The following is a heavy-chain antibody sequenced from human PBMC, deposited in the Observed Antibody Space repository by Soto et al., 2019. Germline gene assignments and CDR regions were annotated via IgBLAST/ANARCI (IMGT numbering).Heavy chain of an antibody. CDR2: IDPSDSYT. Sequence: PGESLKISCKGSGYSFTSYWISWVRQMPGKGLEWMGRIDPSDSYTNYSPSFQGHVTISADKSISTAYLQWSSLKASDTAMYYCARLGGDYVRYYYYYGMDVWGQGTTVTVSS. CDR1: GYSFTSYW. V-gene: IGHV5-10-1*01. J-gene: IGHJ6*02. D-gene: IGHD4-17*01. CDR3: ARLGGDYVRYYYYYGMDV.